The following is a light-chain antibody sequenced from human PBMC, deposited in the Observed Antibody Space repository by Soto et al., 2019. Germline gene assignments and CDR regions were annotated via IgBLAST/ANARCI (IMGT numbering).Light chain of an antibody. J-gene: IGKJ5*01. V-gene: IGKV3D-20*02. CDR1: QRASSSY. CDR2: AAS. Sequence: SLFTQVPATLSFPPGERATLFCRAGQRASSSYLAWYQQKPGKAPKLLIYAASSRATGIPARFSGSGSGTDFTLTISSLEPEDFAVYYCQQRKSWPLTFGQGTRLEIK. CDR3: QQRKSWPLT.